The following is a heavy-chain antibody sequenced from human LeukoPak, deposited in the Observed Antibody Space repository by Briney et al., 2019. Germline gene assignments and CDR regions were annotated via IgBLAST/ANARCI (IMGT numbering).Heavy chain of an antibody. D-gene: IGHD5/OR15-5a*01. Sequence: SETLSLTCAVSGVSISSCNWWTWVRQPPGKGLEWIGEISHCGDTKYSPSLRTRVTISIDRSKNHLSLNLNSVTAADTAIYYCSTRDQSRTDVVPPDYWGQGTLVTVSS. J-gene: IGHJ4*02. CDR1: GVSISSCNW. CDR2: ISHCGDT. CDR3: STRDQSRTDVVPPDY. V-gene: IGHV4-4*02.